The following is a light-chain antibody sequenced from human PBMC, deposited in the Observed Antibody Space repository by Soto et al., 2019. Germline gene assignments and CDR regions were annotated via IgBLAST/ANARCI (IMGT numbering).Light chain of an antibody. J-gene: IGKJ3*01. CDR3: QQFNSYRIT. CDR1: QGISSA. V-gene: IGKV1-13*02. Sequence: AIQLTQSPSSLSASVGDRVTITCRASQGISSALAWYQQKPGKAPKLLIYDASSLESGVPSRFSGSGSGTEFTLSVSSLQPEDFAADYCQQFNSYRITFGPGSKVDIK. CDR2: DAS.